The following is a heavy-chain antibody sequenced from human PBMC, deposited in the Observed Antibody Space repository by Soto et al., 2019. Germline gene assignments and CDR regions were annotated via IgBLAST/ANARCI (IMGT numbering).Heavy chain of an antibody. V-gene: IGHV3-74*01. J-gene: IGHJ6*02. CDR3: AREGYSYGLVYYYYYYGMDV. CDR1: GFTLSSYW. CDR2: INSDGSST. D-gene: IGHD5-18*01. Sequence: GGSLRLSCAASGFTLSSYWMHWVRQAPGKGLVWVSRINSDGSSTSYADSVKGRFTISRDNAKNTLYLQMNSLRAEDTAVYYCAREGYSYGLVYYYYYYGMDVWGQGTTVTVSS.